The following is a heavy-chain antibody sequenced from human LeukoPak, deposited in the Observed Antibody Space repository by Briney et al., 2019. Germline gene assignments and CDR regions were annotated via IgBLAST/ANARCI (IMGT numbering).Heavy chain of an antibody. D-gene: IGHD5-12*01. CDR2: INQDGSEK. CDR1: GFTFSNYW. CDR3: ARDPYRRFDY. V-gene: IGHV3-7*01. Sequence: TGGSLRLSCTVSGFTFSNYWMTWVRQAPGKGLEWVANINQDGSEKYYVDSVKGRFTISRDNAKNSLYLQMNSLRAEDTAVYYCARDPYRRFDYWGQGDLVTVSS. J-gene: IGHJ4*01.